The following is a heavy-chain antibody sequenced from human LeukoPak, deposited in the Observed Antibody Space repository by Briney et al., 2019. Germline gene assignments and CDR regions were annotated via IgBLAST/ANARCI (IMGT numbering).Heavy chain of an antibody. Sequence: SVKVSCKASGGTFNNSAISWVRQAPGQGLEWVGVIIPLFPTAKYAQKFQGRVTITADESTSTAYMELSSLRSEDTAVYYCARALLSFVDFWGGYDAFDIWGQGTMVTVSS. CDR1: GGTFNNSA. V-gene: IGHV1-69*13. CDR2: IIPLFPTA. J-gene: IGHJ3*02. CDR3: ARALLSFVDFWGGYDAFDI. D-gene: IGHD3-3*01.